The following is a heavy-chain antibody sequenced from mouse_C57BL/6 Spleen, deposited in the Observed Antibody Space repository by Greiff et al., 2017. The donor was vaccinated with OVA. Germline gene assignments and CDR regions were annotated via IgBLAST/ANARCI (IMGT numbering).Heavy chain of an antibody. CDR1: GYAFSSSW. J-gene: IGHJ4*01. CDR2: IYPGDGDT. D-gene: IGHD1-1*01. Sequence: VQLQESGPELVKPGASVKISCKASGYAFSSSWMNWVKQRPGKGLEWIGRIYPGDGDTNYNGKFKGKATLTADKSSSTAYMQLSSLTSEDSAVYFCARGFYYYGSSPYAMDYGGQGTSVTVSS. CDR3: ARGFYYYGSSPYAMDY. V-gene: IGHV1-82*01.